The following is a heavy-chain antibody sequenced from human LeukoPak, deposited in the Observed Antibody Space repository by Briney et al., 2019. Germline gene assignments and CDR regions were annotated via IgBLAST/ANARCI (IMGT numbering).Heavy chain of an antibody. CDR2: INPNSGGT. CDR3: ARGAQYHDILTGYYKNYYYYMDV. CDR1: GYTFTGYY. V-gene: IGHV1-2*02. D-gene: IGHD3-9*01. J-gene: IGHJ6*03. Sequence: GASVKVSCKASGYTFTGYYMHWVRQAPGQGLEWMGWINPNSGGTNYAQKFQGRVTITADESTSKAYMELSSLRSEDTAVYYCARGAQYHDILTGYYKNYYYYMDVWGKGTTVTVSS.